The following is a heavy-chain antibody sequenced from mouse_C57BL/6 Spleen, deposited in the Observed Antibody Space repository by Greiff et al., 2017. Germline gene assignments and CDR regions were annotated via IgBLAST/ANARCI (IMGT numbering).Heavy chain of an antibody. CDR2: INPSHGGT. V-gene: IGHV1-53*01. D-gene: IGHD1-1*01. J-gene: IGHJ1*03. Sequence: VKLQQSGTELVQPGASVKLSCKASGYTFTSYWMQWVKQRPGQGLEWVGNINPSHGGTNYNEKLKRKATLTVDKSSSSTYMQLSSLPSEYSAVYYWARTAVVARYWYCDVWGTGTTVTVSS. CDR1: GYTFTSYW. CDR3: ARTAVVARYWYCDV.